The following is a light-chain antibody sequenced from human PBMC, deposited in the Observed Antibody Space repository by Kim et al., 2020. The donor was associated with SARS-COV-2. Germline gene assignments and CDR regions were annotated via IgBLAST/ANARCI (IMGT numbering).Light chain of an antibody. CDR1: SLRSYY. J-gene: IGLJ2*01. V-gene: IGLV3-19*01. CDR3: NSRDSSGNHVV. Sequence: SSELTQDPAVSVALGQTVRITCQGDSLRSYYASWYQQKPGQAPVLVIYGKNNRPSGIPDRFSGSSSGNTASLTITGAQAEDEADYYCNSRDSSGNHVVFGGGTQWTVL. CDR2: GKN.